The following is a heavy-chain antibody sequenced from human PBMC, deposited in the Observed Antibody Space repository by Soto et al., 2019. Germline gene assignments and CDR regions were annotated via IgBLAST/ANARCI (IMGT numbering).Heavy chain of an antibody. CDR3: ARPPYYDVGSGPVVGMDV. J-gene: IGHJ6*03. CDR1: GGSISSSSYY. Sequence: PSETLSLTCTVSGGSISSSSYYWGWIRQPPGKGLEWIGSIYYSGSTYYNPSLKSRVTISVDTSKNQFSLKLSSVTAADTAVYYCARPPYYDVGSGPVVGMDVWGKGTTVTVSS. D-gene: IGHD3-3*01. V-gene: IGHV4-39*01. CDR2: IYYSGST.